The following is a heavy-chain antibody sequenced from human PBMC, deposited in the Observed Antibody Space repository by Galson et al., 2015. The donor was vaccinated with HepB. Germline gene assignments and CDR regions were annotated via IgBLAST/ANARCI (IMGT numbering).Heavy chain of an antibody. J-gene: IGHJ4*02. Sequence: SLRLSCAASGFTFSSYGMHWVRQAPGKGLEWVAVISYDGSNKYYADSVKGRFTISRDNSKNTLYLQMNSLRAEDTAVYYCAKLGIAVAGTGDYRGQGTLVTVSS. CDR1: GFTFSSYG. V-gene: IGHV3-30*18. D-gene: IGHD6-19*01. CDR2: ISYDGSNK. CDR3: AKLGIAVAGTGDY.